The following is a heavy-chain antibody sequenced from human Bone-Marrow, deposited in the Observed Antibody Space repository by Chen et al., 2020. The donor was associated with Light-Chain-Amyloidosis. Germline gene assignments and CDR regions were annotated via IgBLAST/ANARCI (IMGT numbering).Heavy chain of an antibody. Sequence: EVRLVVSGGALVQPGGSLRLSCAASGFTFSGYIMNWVRQAPGKGLEWIAYIGWRGDVIFYADAGKGRFTIARDNVKNSLYLQMDSLRAEDTAVYDCAKGVEIRRGCYYGMDVWGQGTTVTVSS. D-gene: IGHD1-1*01. CDR2: IGWRGDVI. V-gene: IGHV3-48*01. CDR3: AKGVEIRRGCYYGMDV. CDR1: GFTFSGYI. J-gene: IGHJ6*02.